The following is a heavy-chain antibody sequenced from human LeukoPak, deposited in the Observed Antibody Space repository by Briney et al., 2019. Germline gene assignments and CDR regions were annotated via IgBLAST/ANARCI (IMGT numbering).Heavy chain of an antibody. D-gene: IGHD4-17*01. CDR3: ARDRHYGPGAFDI. CDR2: IYTSGST. CDR1: GGSISSGSYY. Sequence: PSQTLSLTCTVPGGSISSGSYYWSWIRQPAGKGLEWIGRIYTSGSTNYNPSLKSRVTISVDTSKNQFSLKLSSVTAADTAVYYCARDRHYGPGAFDIWGQGTMVTVSS. J-gene: IGHJ3*02. V-gene: IGHV4-61*02.